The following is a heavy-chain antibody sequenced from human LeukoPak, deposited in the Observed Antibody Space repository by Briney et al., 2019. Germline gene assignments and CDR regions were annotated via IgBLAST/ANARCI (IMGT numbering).Heavy chain of an antibody. J-gene: IGHJ4*02. D-gene: IGHD1-1*01. V-gene: IGHV4-34*01. CDR2: INHTGST. CDR3: ARAIYKSTGTYGY. Sequence: SETLSHTCAVYGGSFSGYYWSWIRQPPGKGLEWIGEINHTGSTNHNPSLKSRVTISVDTSKNQFSLKLSSVTAADTAVYYCARAIYKSTGTYGYWGQGTLVTVSS. CDR1: GGSFSGYY.